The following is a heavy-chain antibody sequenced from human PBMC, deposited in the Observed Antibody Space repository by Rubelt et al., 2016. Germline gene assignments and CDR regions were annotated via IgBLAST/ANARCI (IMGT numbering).Heavy chain of an antibody. Sequence: QVQLVQSGAEVKKPGASVKISCKASGYTLTTLAMNWVRQAPGQGLEWMGWINANTGDPTYAQGFTGRFVVSLDTSVNTAYLQISSLQPEDTAVYFCARGHYGAWGQGTLVTVSS. J-gene: IGHJ5*02. V-gene: IGHV7-4-1*02. CDR3: ARGHYGA. D-gene: IGHD4/OR15-4a*01. CDR2: INANTGDP. CDR1: GYTLTTLA.